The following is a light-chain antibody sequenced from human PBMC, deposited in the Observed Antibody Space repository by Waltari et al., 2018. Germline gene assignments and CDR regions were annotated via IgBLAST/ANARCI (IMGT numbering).Light chain of an antibody. Sequence: EIVLTQSPATLSLSPGERATLSCRASQSVSSYLAWYQQKPGQAPSLLIYDASNRATGIPARFSGSWSGTDFTLTISSLEPEDFAVYYCQQRSNWPLTFGGGTKVEIK. CDR3: QQRSNWPLT. CDR2: DAS. J-gene: IGKJ4*01. V-gene: IGKV3-11*01. CDR1: QSVSSY.